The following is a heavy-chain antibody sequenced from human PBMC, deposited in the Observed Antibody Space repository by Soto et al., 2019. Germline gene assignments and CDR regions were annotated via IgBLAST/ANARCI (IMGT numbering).Heavy chain of an antibody. CDR3: ARGRSNDYGDYCLDY. CDR2: IYYSGSS. CDR1: GGSISSGGYY. J-gene: IGHJ4*02. D-gene: IGHD4-17*01. V-gene: IGHV4-31*03. Sequence: QVQLQESGPGLVKPSQTLSLTCTVSGGSISSGGYYWSWIRQHPGKGLEWIGYIYYSGSSYYNPSLKRRVTLSVDTSKHQHSLKLSSVTAADTAVYYCARGRSNDYGDYCLDYWGQGTLVTVSS.